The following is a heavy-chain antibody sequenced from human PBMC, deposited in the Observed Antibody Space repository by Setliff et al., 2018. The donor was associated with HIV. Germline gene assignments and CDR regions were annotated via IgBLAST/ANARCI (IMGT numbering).Heavy chain of an antibody. Sequence: ASVKVSCKASGYTFTDYYMHWVRQAPGQGLEWMGRINPNSGGTNYAQKFQGRVTMTRDTSISTAYMELSRLRSDDTAVYYCVRDREIGEYCSGGGCYQDYWGQGTLVTVSS. CDR1: GYTFTDYY. J-gene: IGHJ4*02. CDR2: INPNSGGT. CDR3: VRDREIGEYCSGGGCYQDY. D-gene: IGHD2-15*01. V-gene: IGHV1-2*06.